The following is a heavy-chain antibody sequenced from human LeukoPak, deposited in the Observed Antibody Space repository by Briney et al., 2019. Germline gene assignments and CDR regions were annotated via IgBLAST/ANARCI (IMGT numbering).Heavy chain of an antibody. CDR2: IYYSGST. V-gene: IGHV4-59*01. D-gene: IGHD1-1*01. CDR1: GGSISSYY. J-gene: IGHJ5*02. Sequence: PSETLSLTCTVSGGSISSYYWSWIRQPPGKGLEWIGYIYYSGSTNYNPSLKSRVTISVDTSKNQFSLKLSSVTAADTAVYYCARGGSAGTNLNWVDPWGQGTLVTVSS. CDR3: ARGGSAGTNLNWVDP.